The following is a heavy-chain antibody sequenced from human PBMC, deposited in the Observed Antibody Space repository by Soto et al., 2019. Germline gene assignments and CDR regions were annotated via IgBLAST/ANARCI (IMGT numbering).Heavy chain of an antibody. V-gene: IGHV4-59*08. Sequence: SETLSLTCTVSGGSISSYYWSWIRQPPGKGLEWIGYIYYSGSTNYNPSLKSRVTISVDTSKNQFSLKLSSVTAADTAVYYCAPRPPRIVVVFLPTLSWGKGTLVTVSS. CDR2: IYYSGST. CDR3: APRPPRIVVVFLPTLS. D-gene: IGHD2-15*01. J-gene: IGHJ4*02. CDR1: GGSISSYY.